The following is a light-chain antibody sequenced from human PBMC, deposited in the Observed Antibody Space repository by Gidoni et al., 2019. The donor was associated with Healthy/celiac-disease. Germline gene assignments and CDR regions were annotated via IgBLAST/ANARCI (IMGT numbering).Light chain of an antibody. CDR3: VLYMGSGSWV. CDR2: STN. J-gene: IGLJ3*02. V-gene: IGLV8-61*01. CDR1: SGSVSTSYY. Sequence: QTVVPQEPSISVSPGATVTLTCALSSGSVSTSYYPSWYQQIPGQAPRTLIYSTNTRSSGVPDRFSGSILGNKAALTTTGAQADDESDYYCVLYMGSGSWVFGGGTKLTVL.